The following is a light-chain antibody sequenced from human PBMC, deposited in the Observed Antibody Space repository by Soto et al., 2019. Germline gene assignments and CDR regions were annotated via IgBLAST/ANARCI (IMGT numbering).Light chain of an antibody. CDR1: RSVSSK. CDR3: QQYHKWPLT. CDR2: DAS. J-gene: IGKJ5*01. Sequence: EVIMTHSPATLSVAPGERVTLSCRASRSVSSKLAWYQQKPGQAPRLLIYDASTRATGIPARFSGSGFDTEFTLTISSLQSEDFAVYYCQQYHKWPLTFGQGTRLE. V-gene: IGKV3-15*01.